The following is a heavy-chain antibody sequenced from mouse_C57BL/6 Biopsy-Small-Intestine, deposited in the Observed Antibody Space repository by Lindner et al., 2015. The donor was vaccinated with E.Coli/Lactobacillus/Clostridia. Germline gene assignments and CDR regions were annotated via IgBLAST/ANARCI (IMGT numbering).Heavy chain of an antibody. J-gene: IGHJ4*01. V-gene: IGHV1-34*02. CDR3: ARGAYYRYEGYAMDY. CDR2: IYPNNGGT. Sequence: VQLQESGPELVKPGASVKISCKASGYTFTDYNMDWVKQSHGKSLEWIGYIYPNNGGTGYNQKFKNKATLTVDKSSSTAYMELHSLTSEDSAVYYCARGAYYRYEGYAMDYWGQGTSVTVSS. CDR1: GYTFTDYN. D-gene: IGHD2-14*01.